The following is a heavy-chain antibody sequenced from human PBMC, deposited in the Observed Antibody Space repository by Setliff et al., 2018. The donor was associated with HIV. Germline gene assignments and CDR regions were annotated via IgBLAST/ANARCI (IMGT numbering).Heavy chain of an antibody. J-gene: IGHJ4*02. CDR2: INPSGGST. Sequence: ASVKVSCKASGYTFTIYYMHWVRQAPGQGLEWMAVINPSGGSTNYAQKFQDRVTMTRDTSTSTVYMELSSLRSEDTAVYYCARARSVDAFDYWGQGTLVTVSS. CDR3: ARARSVDAFDY. CDR1: GYTFTIYY. D-gene: IGHD2-8*01. V-gene: IGHV1-46*01.